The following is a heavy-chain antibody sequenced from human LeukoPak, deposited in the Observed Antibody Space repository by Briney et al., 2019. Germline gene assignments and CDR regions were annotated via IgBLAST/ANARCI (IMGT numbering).Heavy chain of an antibody. Sequence: ASVKVSCKVSGYTLTELSMHWVRQAPGKGLEWMGGFDPEDGETIYAQKFQGRVTITADKSTSTAYMELSSLRSEDTAVYYCASPTSDIKGIAAAGTDYWGQGTLVTVSS. CDR3: ASPTSDIKGIAAAGTDY. CDR1: GYTLTELS. J-gene: IGHJ4*02. D-gene: IGHD6-13*01. V-gene: IGHV1-24*01. CDR2: FDPEDGET.